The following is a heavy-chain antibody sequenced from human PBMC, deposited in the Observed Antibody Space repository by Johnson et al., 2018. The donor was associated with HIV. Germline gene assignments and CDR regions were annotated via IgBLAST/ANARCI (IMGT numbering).Heavy chain of an antibody. Sequence: QVQLVESGGGVVQPGRSLRLSCAASGFTFSIYGMHWVRQAPGKGLEWVAVIWYDGSNKYYADSVKGRFTISRDNSKKTLYLQMNSLKTEDTAVYYCAKDRGSALAQLPIFPSAFDIWGQGTMVTVSS. J-gene: IGHJ3*02. D-gene: IGHD6-6*01. CDR2: IWYDGSNK. CDR3: AKDRGSALAQLPIFPSAFDI. CDR1: GFTFSIYG. V-gene: IGHV3-33*06.